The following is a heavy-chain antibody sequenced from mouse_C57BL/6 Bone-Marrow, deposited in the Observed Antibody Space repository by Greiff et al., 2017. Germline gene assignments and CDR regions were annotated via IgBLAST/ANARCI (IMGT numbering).Heavy chain of an antibody. CDR2: IDPSDSYT. D-gene: IGHD4-1*01. J-gene: IGHJ3*01. CDR3: ALTGTPFAY. CDR1: GYTFTSYW. V-gene: IGHV1-69*01. Sequence: QVQLQQPGAELVMPGASVKLSCKASGYTFTSYWMHWVKQRPGQGLEWIGEIDPSDSYTNYNQKFKGKSTLTVDKSSSTAYMQLSSLTSEDSAVYYGALTGTPFAYWGQGTLVTVSA.